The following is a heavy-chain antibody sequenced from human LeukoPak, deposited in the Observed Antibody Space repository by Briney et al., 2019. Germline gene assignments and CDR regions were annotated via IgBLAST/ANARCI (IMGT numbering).Heavy chain of an antibody. CDR2: MNPNSGDT. Sequence: ASVKVSCKASGYTFIGYYIHWVRQAPGQGLEWMGWMNPNSGDTNYAQKFQGRVTMTRDTSISTAYMELSRLRSDDTAVYYCSRIYLQDRNCKWGQGTLVNVSS. V-gene: IGHV1-2*02. CDR3: SRIYLQDRNCK. J-gene: IGHJ4*02. CDR1: GYTFIGYY. D-gene: IGHD1-14*01.